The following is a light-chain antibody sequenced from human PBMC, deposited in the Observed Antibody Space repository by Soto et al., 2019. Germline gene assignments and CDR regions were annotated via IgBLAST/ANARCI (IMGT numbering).Light chain of an antibody. CDR2: KAS. CDR1: QSISYW. V-gene: IGKV1-5*03. J-gene: IGKJ2*01. CDR3: RHYNTYSPPYT. Sequence: DIPMTQSPSTLSASVGDRVTITCRASQSISYWLAWYQQKPGKAPNLLIYKASSLESGVPSRFSGSGSGTEFTLTITSLQPDDFATYYCRHYNTYSPPYTFGQGTKLAI.